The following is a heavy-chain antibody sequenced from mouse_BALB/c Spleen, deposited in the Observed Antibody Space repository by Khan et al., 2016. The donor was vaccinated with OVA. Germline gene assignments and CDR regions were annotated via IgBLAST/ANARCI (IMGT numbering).Heavy chain of an antibody. CDR2: IWTDGIT. CDR1: GFSLSNYG. V-gene: IGHV2-9*02. D-gene: IGHD2-4*01. CDR3: ARSYDYDVGGFAY. J-gene: IGHJ3*01. Sequence: QVQLQQSGPGLVAPSQSLSVTCTVSGFSLSNYGVHWVRQPPGKGLEWLGVIWTDGITNYNSALMSRLSIIKDNSKSQVFLKMNRLQTNDTAIYYCARSYDYDVGGFAYWGQGTLVTVSA.